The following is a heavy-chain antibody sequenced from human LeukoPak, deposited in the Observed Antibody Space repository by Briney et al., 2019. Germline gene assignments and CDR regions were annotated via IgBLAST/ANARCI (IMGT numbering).Heavy chain of an antibody. CDR1: GFTFSSYV. V-gene: IGHV3-23*01. D-gene: IGHD6-13*01. J-gene: IGHJ4*02. CDR3: VKAYATIAAAAKPLFDY. CDR2: ITGSGDTT. Sequence: PRGSLRLSCAAPGFTFSSYVVTWVRQAPGEGVGWVSGITGSGDTTLYADSVRGRFTISRDNSKNTLYLQMHSLRVEDTSVYHCVKAYATIAAAAKPLFDYCGQGAPVTVSS.